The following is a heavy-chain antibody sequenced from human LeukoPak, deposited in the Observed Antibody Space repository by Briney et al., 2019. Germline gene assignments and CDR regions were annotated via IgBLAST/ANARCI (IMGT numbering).Heavy chain of an antibody. CDR3: ALSSIHKDYYFGMDV. CDR2: ISSSSSYI. CDR1: GSTFSSYS. Sequence: GGSLRLSCAASGSTFSSYSMNWVRQAPGKGLEWVSSISSSSSYIYYADSVKGRFTISRDNAKRSLYLQIESLRDDDTAVYHCALSSIHKDYYFGMDVWGQGTTVTVSS. D-gene: IGHD2-2*01. J-gene: IGHJ6*02. V-gene: IGHV3-21*04.